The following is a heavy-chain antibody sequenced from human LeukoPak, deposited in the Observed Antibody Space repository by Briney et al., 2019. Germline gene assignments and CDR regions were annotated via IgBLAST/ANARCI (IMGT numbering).Heavy chain of an antibody. Sequence: SQTLSLTCTVSGGSISSYYWSWIRQPAGKGLEWIGRIYTSGSTNYNPSLKSRVTMSVDTSKNQFSLKLSSVTAADTAVYYCATGSSWGVFDYWGQGTLVTVSS. CDR3: ATGSSWGVFDY. V-gene: IGHV4-4*07. D-gene: IGHD1-26*01. CDR2: IYTSGST. CDR1: GGSISSYY. J-gene: IGHJ4*02.